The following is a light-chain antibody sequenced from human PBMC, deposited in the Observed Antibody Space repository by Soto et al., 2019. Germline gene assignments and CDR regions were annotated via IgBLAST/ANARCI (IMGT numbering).Light chain of an antibody. J-gene: IGLJ2*01. CDR1: TNDVGAYNY. V-gene: IGLV2-14*01. CDR3: SSSSTTNTVV. Sequence: QSVLTQPASVSGSPGQSSTISCAGTTNDVGAYNYVAWYQHHPGKAPILLIYEVSSRPSWISYRFSGSKSGNMASLTISGLQAEDEADYYCSSSSTTNTVVFGGGTK. CDR2: EVS.